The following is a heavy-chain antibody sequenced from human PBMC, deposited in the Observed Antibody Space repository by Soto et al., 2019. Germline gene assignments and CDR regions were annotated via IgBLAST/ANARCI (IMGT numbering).Heavy chain of an antibody. V-gene: IGHV3-23*01. CDR2: ITGSGGST. J-gene: IGHJ4*02. D-gene: IGHD6-13*01. Sequence: EVQLLESGGGLVQPGGSLRLSCAASGFTFSSYAMSWVRQAPGKGLEWVSAITGSGGSTYYADSVKGRFTISRDNSKSTLYLQMNSLRAEDTAVYYCEKGSTGVAELDPGNYWGQGTLVTVSS. CDR3: EKGSTGVAELDPGNY. CDR1: GFTFSSYA.